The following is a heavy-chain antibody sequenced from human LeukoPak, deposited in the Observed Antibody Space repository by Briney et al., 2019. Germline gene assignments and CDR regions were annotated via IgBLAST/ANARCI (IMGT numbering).Heavy chain of an antibody. CDR2: IGWNSGSI. Sequence: PGGSLRLSCAASGFTFDDYAMLWVRHAPGKALEWVSGIGWNSGSIGYADSVKGRFTISRDNAKNSLYLQMNSLRAEDTALYYCAKDRSPAGAYYFDYWGQGTLVTVSS. V-gene: IGHV3-9*01. CDR1: GFTFDDYA. J-gene: IGHJ4*02. CDR3: AKDRSPAGAYYFDY. D-gene: IGHD1-26*01.